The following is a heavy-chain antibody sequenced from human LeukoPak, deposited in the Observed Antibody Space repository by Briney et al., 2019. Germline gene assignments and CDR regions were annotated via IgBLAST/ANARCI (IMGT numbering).Heavy chain of an antibody. CDR2: ISYDGSEQ. D-gene: IGHD6-13*01. V-gene: IGHV3-30*03. CDR1: GFTFSRYG. J-gene: IGHJ4*02. Sequence: GGSLRLSCAASGFTFSRYGMHWVRQAPGKGLEWMTIISYDGSEQYYADSVKGRFTISRDNSKNTLYLQMNSLRAEDTAVYYCARGDYSSRWGDHWGQGTLVTVSS. CDR3: ARGDYSSRWGDH.